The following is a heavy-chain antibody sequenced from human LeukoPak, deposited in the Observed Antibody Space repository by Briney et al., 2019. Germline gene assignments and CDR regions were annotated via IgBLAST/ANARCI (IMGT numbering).Heavy chain of an antibody. V-gene: IGHV1-69*04. D-gene: IGHD3-22*01. Sequence: SVKVSCKASGGTFSSYAISWVRQAPGQGLEWMGRIIPILGIANYAQKFQGRVTITADKSTSTAYMELSSLRSEDTAVYYCARDRDYYDSSGDAFDIWGQGTMVTVSS. CDR3: ARDRDYYDSSGDAFDI. CDR2: IIPILGIA. J-gene: IGHJ3*02. CDR1: GGTFSSYA.